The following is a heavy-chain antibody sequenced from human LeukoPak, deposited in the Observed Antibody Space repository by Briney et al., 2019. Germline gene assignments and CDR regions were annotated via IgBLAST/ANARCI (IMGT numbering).Heavy chain of an antibody. D-gene: IGHD6-19*01. CDR2: IYTSGST. CDR3: ARVSGGWYDVDLTFDY. V-gene: IGHV4-4*07. CDR1: GGSISSYY. Sequence: SETLSLTCTVSGGSISSYYWSWIRQPAGKGLECIGRIYTSGSTNYNPSLKSRVTMSVDTSKNQFSLKLSSVTAADTAVYYCARVSGGWYDVDLTFDYWGQGTLVTVSS. J-gene: IGHJ4*02.